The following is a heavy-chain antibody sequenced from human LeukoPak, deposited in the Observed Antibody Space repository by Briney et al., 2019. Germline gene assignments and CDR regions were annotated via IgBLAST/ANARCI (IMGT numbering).Heavy chain of an antibody. V-gene: IGHV3-23*01. J-gene: IGHJ4*02. D-gene: IGHD6-13*01. CDR2: ISHSGGST. Sequence: GGSLRPSCAASGFTFSTYAMSWVRQAPGKGLEWVSVISHSGGSTYYADSVRGRFTISRDNSKNTLYLQMNSLRAEDTAVYYCAKGLGLAAALEDFDYWGQGTLVTVSS. CDR1: GFTFSTYA. CDR3: AKGLGLAAALEDFDY.